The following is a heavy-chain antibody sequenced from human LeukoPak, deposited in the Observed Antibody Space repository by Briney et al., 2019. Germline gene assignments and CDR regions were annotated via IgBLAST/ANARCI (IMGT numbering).Heavy chain of an antibody. Sequence: PGGSLRLSCAASGFTFSSYGMHWVRQAPGKGLEWVAVIWYDGSNKYYADSVKGRFTISRDNSKNTLYLQMNSLGAEDTAVYYCASAQQQLVPDYWGQGTLVTVSS. J-gene: IGHJ4*02. CDR1: GFTFSSYG. CDR2: IWYDGSNK. CDR3: ASAQQQLVPDY. V-gene: IGHV3-33*01. D-gene: IGHD6-13*01.